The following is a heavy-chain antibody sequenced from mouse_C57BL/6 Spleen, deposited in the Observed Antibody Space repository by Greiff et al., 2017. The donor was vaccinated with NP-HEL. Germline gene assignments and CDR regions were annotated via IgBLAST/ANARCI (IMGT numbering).Heavy chain of an antibody. D-gene: IGHD2-1*01. Sequence: VQLQQSGAELVKPGASVKLSCKASGYTFTSYWMHWVKQRPGQGLEWIGMIHPNSGSTNYNEKFKSKATLTVDKSSSTAYMQLRSLASEDSAVYSCARVGNYGLIAYWGQGTLVTVSA. J-gene: IGHJ3*01. CDR1: GYTFTSYW. V-gene: IGHV1-64*01. CDR2: IHPNSGST. CDR3: ARVGNYGLIAY.